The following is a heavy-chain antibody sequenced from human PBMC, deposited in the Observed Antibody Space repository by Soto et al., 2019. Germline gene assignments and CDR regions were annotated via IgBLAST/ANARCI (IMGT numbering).Heavy chain of an antibody. J-gene: IGHJ5*02. V-gene: IGHV4-59*01. CDR3: ARDGAARGNWFDP. CDR2: IYYSGST. CDR1: GGSISSYY. D-gene: IGHD6-6*01. Sequence: SETLSLTCTVSGGSISSYYWSWIRQPPGKGLEWIGYIYYSGSTNYNPSLKSRVTISVYTSKNQFSLKLSSVTAADTAVYYCARDGAARGNWFDPWGQGTLVTVSS.